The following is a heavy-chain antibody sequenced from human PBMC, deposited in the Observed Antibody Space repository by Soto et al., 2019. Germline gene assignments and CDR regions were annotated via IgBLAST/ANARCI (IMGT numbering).Heavy chain of an antibody. CDR3: ARDLKGYCSSTSCHNYYYGMDV. J-gene: IGHJ6*02. CDR2: ISAYNGNT. CDR1: GYTFTSYG. V-gene: IGHV1-18*01. Sequence: ASVKVSCKASGYTFTSYGISWVRQAPGQGLEWMGWISAYNGNTNYAQKLQGRVTMTTDTSTSTAYMELRSLRSDDTAVYYCARDLKGYCSSTSCHNYYYGMDVCGQGTTVTVSS. D-gene: IGHD2-2*02.